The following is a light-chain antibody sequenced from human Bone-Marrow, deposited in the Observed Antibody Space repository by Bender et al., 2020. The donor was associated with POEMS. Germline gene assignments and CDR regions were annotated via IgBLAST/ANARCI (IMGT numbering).Light chain of an antibody. Sequence: SYELTQPPSVSVSPGQTATTTCFGHKLGDKYASWFQQKSGKSPVLVIYLVNKRPSGIPGRFSGSNSGNIASLTITETQTADEGDYYCQAWDNSAAVFGAGTKVTV. J-gene: IGLJ1*01. CDR1: KLGDKY. CDR3: QAWDNSAAV. V-gene: IGLV3-1*01. CDR2: LVN.